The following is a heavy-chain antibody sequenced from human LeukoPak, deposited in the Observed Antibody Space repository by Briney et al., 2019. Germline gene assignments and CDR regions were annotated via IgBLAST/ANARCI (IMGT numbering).Heavy chain of an antibody. J-gene: IGHJ5*02. V-gene: IGHV3-33*01. CDR2: IWYDGSNK. CDR3: ARALYGYGSWFDP. Sequence: GGSLRLSCAASGFTFSSYGMHWVRQAPGKGLEWVAVIWYDGSNKYYADSVKGRFTISRDNSKNTLYLQMNSLRAEDTAVYYCARALYGYGSWFDPWGQGTLVTVSS. CDR1: GFTFSSYG. D-gene: IGHD5-18*01.